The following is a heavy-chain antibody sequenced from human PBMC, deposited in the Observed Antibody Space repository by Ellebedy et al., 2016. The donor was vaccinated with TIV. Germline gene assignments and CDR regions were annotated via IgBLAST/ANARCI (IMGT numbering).Heavy chain of an antibody. Sequence: ASVKVSCKASGYTFIGYYIYWLRQVPGQGLEWMGWIDPNSGGINLERKFQGRVTMTRDTSTNTVSMELSSLRSEDTAVYYCARSGGEQQVVPDYWGQGTLVTVSS. D-gene: IGHD6-13*01. V-gene: IGHV1-2*02. CDR1: GYTFIGYY. J-gene: IGHJ4*02. CDR3: ARSGGEQQVVPDY. CDR2: IDPNSGGI.